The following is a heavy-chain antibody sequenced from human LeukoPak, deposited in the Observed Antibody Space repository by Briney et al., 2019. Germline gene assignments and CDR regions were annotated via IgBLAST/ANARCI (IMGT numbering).Heavy chain of an antibody. CDR1: GGSISSYY. CDR2: IYTTGGT. Sequence: SETLSLTCTVPGGSISSYYWSWIRQPAGKGLEWIGRIYTTGGTNYNPSLKSRVTISIDKSKNQFSLKLSSVTAADTAVYYCARGDTVATGLYDYWGQGTLVTVSS. J-gene: IGHJ4*02. D-gene: IGHD5-12*01. V-gene: IGHV4-4*07. CDR3: ARGDTVATGLYDY.